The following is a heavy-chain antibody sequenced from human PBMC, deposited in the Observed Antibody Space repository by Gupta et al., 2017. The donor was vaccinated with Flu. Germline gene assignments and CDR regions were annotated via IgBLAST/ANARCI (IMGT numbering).Heavy chain of an antibody. CDR2: IYPRDFDT. Sequence: EVQLVQSGVEVTKPGESLKISCKGSGYSFTHHWIGRVRQMPGKGLEWMGMIYPRDFDTRYSPSFQGQVTISVDKAVSTAWLQWSSLKASDTAIYYCARRGSGSRFGLDVWGQGTTVTVSS. J-gene: IGHJ6*02. V-gene: IGHV5-51*03. D-gene: IGHD3-10*01. CDR3: ARRGSGSRFGLDV. CDR1: GYSFTHHW.